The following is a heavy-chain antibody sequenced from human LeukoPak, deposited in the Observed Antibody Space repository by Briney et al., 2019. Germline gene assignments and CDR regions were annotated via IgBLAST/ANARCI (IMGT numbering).Heavy chain of an antibody. D-gene: IGHD3-3*01. CDR1: GFTFRSYV. CDR3: AKSIFGVVGLDY. J-gene: IGHJ4*02. Sequence: GGSLRLSCAASGFTFRSYVMHWVRQAPGKGLGWVAFIRSDGSNKYYTDSVKGRFTISRDNSKNTLYLQMNTLRTEDTAVYYCAKSIFGVVGLDYWGQGTLVTVSS. V-gene: IGHV3-30*02. CDR2: IRSDGSNK.